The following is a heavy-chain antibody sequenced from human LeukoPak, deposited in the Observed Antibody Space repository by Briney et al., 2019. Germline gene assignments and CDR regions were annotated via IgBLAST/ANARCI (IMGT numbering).Heavy chain of an antibody. V-gene: IGHV4-34*01. CDR3: ATTTVTRCLDY. D-gene: IGHD4-17*01. Sequence: SETLSLTCAVYGGSFSGYYWSWIRQPPGKGLEWIGEINHSGSTNYNPSLKSRVTISVDTSKNQFSLKLSSVTAADTAVYYCATTTVTRCLDYWGQGTLVTVSS. CDR1: GGSFSGYY. J-gene: IGHJ4*02. CDR2: INHSGST.